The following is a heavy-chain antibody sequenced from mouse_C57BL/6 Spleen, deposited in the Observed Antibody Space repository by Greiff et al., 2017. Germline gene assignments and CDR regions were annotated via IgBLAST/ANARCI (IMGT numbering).Heavy chain of an antibody. J-gene: IGHJ4*01. CDR3: ARGYCSSCGLGYYAMDY. CDR2: IHPNSGST. CDR1: GYTFTSYW. V-gene: IGHV1-64*01. Sequence: VQLQQPGAELVKPGASVKLSCKASGYTFTSYWMHWVKQRPGQGLEWIGMIHPNSGSTNYNEKFQSKATLTVDKTSSTDYMQLSSLTSEDSAVYYCARGYCSSCGLGYYAMDYWGQGTSVTVSS. D-gene: IGHD1-1*01.